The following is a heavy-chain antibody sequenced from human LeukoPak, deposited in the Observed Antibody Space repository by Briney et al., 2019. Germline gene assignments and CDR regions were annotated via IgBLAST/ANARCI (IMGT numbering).Heavy chain of an antibody. CDR1: GGSISSGGYY. CDR3: ARSSTVTRPDFDY. V-gene: IGHV4-31*03. J-gene: IGHJ4*02. Sequence: TLSLTCTVSGGSISSGGYYWSWIRQYPGKGLEWIGYIYYSGSTYYNPSLKSRVTISVDTSKNQFSLKLSSVTAADTAVYYCARSSTVTRPDFDYWGQGTLVTVSS. D-gene: IGHD4-17*01. CDR2: IYYSGST.